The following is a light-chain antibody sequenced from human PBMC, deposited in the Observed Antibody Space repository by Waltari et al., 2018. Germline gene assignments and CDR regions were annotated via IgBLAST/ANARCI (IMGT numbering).Light chain of an antibody. CDR2: CAS. Sequence: DIVMTQSPDSLAVSLGERAPINCESSLSLLYDFDNKNYLAWYQHKPGQPLKLLIHCASTRESGVPDRFSGRGSATEFALTISSLQAEDVAVYYCQQYLRAPRTFGQGTALEIK. CDR1: LSLLYDFDNKNY. J-gene: IGKJ2*02. CDR3: QQYLRAPRT. V-gene: IGKV4-1*01.